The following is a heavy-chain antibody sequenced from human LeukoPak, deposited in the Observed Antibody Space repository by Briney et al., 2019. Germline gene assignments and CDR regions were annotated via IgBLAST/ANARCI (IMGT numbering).Heavy chain of an antibody. J-gene: IGHJ4*02. CDR1: GFTFSSYG. CDR2: ISYDGSNK. Sequence: GGSLRLSCAASGFTFSSYGMHWVRQAPGKGLEWVAVISYDGSNKYYADSVKGRFTISRDNSKNTLYLQMSSLRAEDTAVYYCVKEGGGSGHFDYWGQGTLVTVSS. CDR3: VKEGGGSGHFDY. D-gene: IGHD3-10*01. V-gene: IGHV3-30*18.